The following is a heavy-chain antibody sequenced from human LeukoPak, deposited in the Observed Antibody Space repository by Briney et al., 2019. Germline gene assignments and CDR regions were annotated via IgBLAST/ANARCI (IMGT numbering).Heavy chain of an antibody. CDR2: IYYSGST. J-gene: IGHJ4*02. D-gene: IGHD3-10*01. V-gene: IGHV4-59*06. CDR1: GGSFSDYY. CDR3: AREGSSGSYHT. Sequence: SETLSLTCTVYGGSFSDYYWSWIRQPPGKGLEWIGYIYYSGSTYYNPSLKSRVTISVDTSKNQFSLKLSSVTAADTAVYYCAREGSSGSYHTWGQGTLVTVSS.